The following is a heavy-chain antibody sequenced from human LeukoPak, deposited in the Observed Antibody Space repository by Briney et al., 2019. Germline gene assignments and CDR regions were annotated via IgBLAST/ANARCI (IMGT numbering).Heavy chain of an antibody. CDR3: ARVLSYSSSLPGLYYYYGMDV. CDR2: IIPVFDIA. J-gene: IGHJ6*02. CDR1: GGSFNNYA. V-gene: IGHV1-69*10. Sequence: ASVKVSCKASGGSFNNYAIAWVRQAPGQGLEWMGRIIPVFDIANYAQKFQGRVTFTADKATRTAYMELSSLRSEDTAVYYCARVLSYSSSLPGLYYYYGMDVWGQGTTVTVSS. D-gene: IGHD6-13*01.